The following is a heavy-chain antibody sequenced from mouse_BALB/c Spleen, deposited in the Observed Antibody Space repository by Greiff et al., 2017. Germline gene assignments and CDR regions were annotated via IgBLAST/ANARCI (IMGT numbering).Heavy chain of an antibody. V-gene: IGHV1-80*01. CDR1: GYAFSSYW. Sequence: QVQLQQSGAELVRPGSSVKISCKASGYAFSSYWMNWVKQRPGQGLEWIGQIYPGDGDTNYNGKFKGKATLTADKSSSTAYMQLSSLTSEDSAVYYCAREGPFAYWGQGTLVTVSA. CDR3: AREGPFAY. J-gene: IGHJ3*01. D-gene: IGHD3-3*01. CDR2: IYPGDGDT.